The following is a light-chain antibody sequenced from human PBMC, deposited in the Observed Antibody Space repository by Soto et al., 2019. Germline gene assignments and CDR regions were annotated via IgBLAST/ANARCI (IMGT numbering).Light chain of an antibody. V-gene: IGLV2-11*01. CDR2: DVN. Sequence: QSVLTQPRSVSGSPGQSVTISCTGTSSDVGGYNYVSWYQQHPGKVPKFMIFDVNERPSGVPDRFSGSKSGNTASLTISGLQAEDEADYYCCSYAGSYSWVFGGGTKLTVL. CDR1: SSDVGGYNY. J-gene: IGLJ3*02. CDR3: CSYAGSYSWV.